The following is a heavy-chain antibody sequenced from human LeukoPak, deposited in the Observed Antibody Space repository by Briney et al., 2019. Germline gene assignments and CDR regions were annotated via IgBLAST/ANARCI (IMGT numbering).Heavy chain of an antibody. CDR2: IKQDGSEK. V-gene: IGHV3-7*01. CDR1: RFTFSSYW. Sequence: GGSLRLSCAASRFTFSSYWMSWVRQAPGKGLEWVANIKQDGSEKYYVDSVKGRFTISRDNAKNSLYLQMNSLRAEDTAVYYCARDPYSSGLDYWGQGTLVTVSS. J-gene: IGHJ4*02. D-gene: IGHD6-19*01. CDR3: ARDPYSSGLDY.